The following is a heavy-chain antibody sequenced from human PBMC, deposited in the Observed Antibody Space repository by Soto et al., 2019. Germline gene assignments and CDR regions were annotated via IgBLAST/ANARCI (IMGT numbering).Heavy chain of an antibody. D-gene: IGHD3-22*01. V-gene: IGHV4-59*01. CDR3: AREYYYDSSGYYSRWFDP. Sequence: PSETLSLTCTVSGGSISSYYWSWIRQPPGKGLEWIGYIYYSGSTNYNPSLKSRATISVDTSKNQFSLKLSSVTAADTAVYYCAREYYYDSSGYYSRWFDPWGQGTLVNVSS. CDR2: IYYSGST. J-gene: IGHJ5*02. CDR1: GGSISSYY.